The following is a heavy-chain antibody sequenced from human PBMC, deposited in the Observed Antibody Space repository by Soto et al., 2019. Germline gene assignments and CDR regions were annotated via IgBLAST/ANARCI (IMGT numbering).Heavy chain of an antibody. Sequence: EVQLVESGGGMVQPGGSLRVSCAASGFTLSSYSMHWVRQAPGKGLEWVSYISGSGGTIYYADYVKGRFTISRDTAKNSLSVQMNSLRDEDTAVYFCARETGLRSSGWSYYFDFWGQGTRVTVSS. D-gene: IGHD6-19*01. CDR3: ARETGLRSSGWSYYFDF. CDR2: ISGSGGTI. J-gene: IGHJ4*02. CDR1: GFTLSSYS. V-gene: IGHV3-48*02.